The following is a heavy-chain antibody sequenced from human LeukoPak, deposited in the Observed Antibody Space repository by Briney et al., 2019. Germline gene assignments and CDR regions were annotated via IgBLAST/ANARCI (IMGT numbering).Heavy chain of an antibody. D-gene: IGHD3-10*01. CDR1: GYTFTCYY. J-gene: IGHJ4*02. CDR2: INPNSGGT. V-gene: IGHV1-2*02. CDR3: ARPNGSGSYAH. Sequence: ASVKVSCEASGYTFTCYYMHWVRQAPGQGLEWMGWINPNSGGTNYAQKFQGRVTMTRDTSISTAYMELSRLRSDDTAVYYCARPNGSGSYAHWGQGTLVTVSS.